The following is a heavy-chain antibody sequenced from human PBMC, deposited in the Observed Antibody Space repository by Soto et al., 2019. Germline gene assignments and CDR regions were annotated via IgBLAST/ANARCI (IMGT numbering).Heavy chain of an antibody. Sequence: PGGSLRLSCTASGFTFSEYSMSWVRQAPGKGLEWVSSITHSGTYVYYADSVKGRFTISRDNSKNTLYLQMNSLRAEDTAVYYCATIAAAGQFDYWGQGTLVTVSS. J-gene: IGHJ4*02. V-gene: IGHV3-21*01. CDR2: ITHSGTYV. D-gene: IGHD6-13*01. CDR3: ATIAAAGQFDY. CDR1: GFTFSEYS.